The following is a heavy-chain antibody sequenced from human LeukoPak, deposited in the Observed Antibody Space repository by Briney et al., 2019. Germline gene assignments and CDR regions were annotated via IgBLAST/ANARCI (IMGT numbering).Heavy chain of an antibody. Sequence: SETLSLTCTVSGGSITSFYWSWIRQSPGKGLEWIGEINHSESTTYNPSLKSRVTISVDTSKNQFSLKLTSVTAADTAVYYCARARGAVAIDYWGQGTLVTVSS. CDR1: GGSITSFY. CDR2: INHSEST. V-gene: IGHV4-34*01. J-gene: IGHJ4*02. CDR3: ARARGAVAIDY. D-gene: IGHD6-19*01.